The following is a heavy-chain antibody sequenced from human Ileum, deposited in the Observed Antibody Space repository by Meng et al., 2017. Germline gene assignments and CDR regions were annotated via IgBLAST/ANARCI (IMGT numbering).Heavy chain of an antibody. CDR2: ITSSGSYI. V-gene: IGHV3-21*01. CDR3: ARDYGDSADY. CDR1: GFTFSSYT. Sequence: VYVGESGGGLVKRGGSLRLSCAASGFTFSSYTMNWVRQAPGKGLEWVSAITSSGSYIYYADSLEGRFTISRDNTRNSLYLQMNSLRAEDTAVYYCARDYGDSADYWGQGTLVTVSS. D-gene: IGHD4-17*01. J-gene: IGHJ4*02.